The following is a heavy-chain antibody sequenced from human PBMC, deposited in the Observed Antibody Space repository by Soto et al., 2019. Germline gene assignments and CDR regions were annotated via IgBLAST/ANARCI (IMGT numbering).Heavy chain of an antibody. CDR3: AKGVLSFHYGMEV. D-gene: IGHD3-10*01. CDR2: ISSTAGKTS. CDR1: GFTFNTYP. Sequence: GGSLRLSCATSGFTFNTYPMTWVRQAPGKGLEWVSSISSTAGKTSSYADSVKGRFAISRDFSDNTVYLQMDNLRVDDTAVYFCAKGVLSFHYGMEVWGQGTTVTVSS. V-gene: IGHV3-23*01. J-gene: IGHJ6*02.